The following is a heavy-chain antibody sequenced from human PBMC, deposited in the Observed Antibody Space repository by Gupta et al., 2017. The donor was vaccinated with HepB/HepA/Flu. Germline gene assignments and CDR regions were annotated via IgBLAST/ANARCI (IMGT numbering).Heavy chain of an antibody. CDR1: GFSLSTSGVG. D-gene: IGHD2-2*02. V-gene: IGHV2-5*01. Sequence: QITLKESGPTLVKPTQTLTLTCTFSGFSLSTSGVGVGWIRQPPGKALEWLALIYWNDDKRYSPSLKSRLTITKDTSKNQVVLTMTNMDPVDTATYYCAHSSYCSSTSCYTRGGNWFDPWGQGTLVTVSS. J-gene: IGHJ5*02. CDR3: AHSSYCSSTSCYTRGGNWFDP. CDR2: IYWNDDK.